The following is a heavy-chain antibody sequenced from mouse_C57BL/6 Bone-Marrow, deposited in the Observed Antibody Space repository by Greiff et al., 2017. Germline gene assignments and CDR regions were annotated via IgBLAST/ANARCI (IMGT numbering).Heavy chain of an antibody. CDR1: GFTFSNYW. D-gene: IGHD2-2*01. Sequence: EVQRVESGGGLVQPGGSMKLSCVASGFTFSNYWMNWVRQSPEKGLEWVAQIRLKSDNYATHYAESVKGRFTISRDDSKSSVYLQMNNLRAEDTGIYYCTDGYYWYFDVWGTGTTVTVSS. CDR3: TDGYYWYFDV. V-gene: IGHV6-3*01. CDR2: IRLKSDNYAT. J-gene: IGHJ1*03.